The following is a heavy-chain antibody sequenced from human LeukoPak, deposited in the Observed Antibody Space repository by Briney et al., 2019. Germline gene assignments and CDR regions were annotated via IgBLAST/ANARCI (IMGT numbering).Heavy chain of an antibody. D-gene: IGHD3-22*01. CDR2: ISGSGGST. J-gene: IGHJ4*02. V-gene: IGHV3-23*01. CDR3: AKDVGGYYDSS. CDR1: GFTFRNYG. Sequence: GGSLRLSCEASGFTFRNYGMHWVRRAPGKGLEWVSAISGSGGSTYYADSVKGRFTISRDNSKNTLYLQMNSLRAEDTAVYYCAKDVGGYYDSSWGQGTLVTVSS.